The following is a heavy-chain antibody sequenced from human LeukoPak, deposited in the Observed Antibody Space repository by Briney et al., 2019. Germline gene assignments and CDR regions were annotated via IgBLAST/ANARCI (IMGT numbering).Heavy chain of an antibody. Sequence: SETLSLTCTVSGYSISSGYYWGWIRQPPGKGLEWIGSIYHSGSTYYNPSLKSRVTISVDTSKNQFSLKLSSVTAADTAVYYCARRAVVVITTVLDYWGQGTLVTVSS. V-gene: IGHV4-38-2*02. CDR3: ARRAVVVITTVLDY. J-gene: IGHJ4*02. CDR2: IYHSGST. D-gene: IGHD3-22*01. CDR1: GYSISSGYY.